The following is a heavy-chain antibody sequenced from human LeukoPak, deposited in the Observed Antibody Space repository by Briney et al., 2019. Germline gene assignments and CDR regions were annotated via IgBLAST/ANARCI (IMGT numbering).Heavy chain of an antibody. Sequence: GASVKVSCKASGYTFTSYGISWVRQAPGQGLEWMGWISAYNGNTNYAQKLQGRVTMTTDTSTSTAYMELRSLRSGDTAVYYCAREAEYYDSSGYYNYWGQGTLVTVSS. CDR3: AREAEYYDSSGYYNY. D-gene: IGHD3-22*01. V-gene: IGHV1-18*01. CDR2: ISAYNGNT. J-gene: IGHJ4*02. CDR1: GYTFTSYG.